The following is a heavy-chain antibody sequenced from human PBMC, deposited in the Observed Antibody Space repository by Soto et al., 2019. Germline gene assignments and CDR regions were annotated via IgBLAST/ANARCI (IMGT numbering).Heavy chain of an antibody. Sequence: EVQLVESGGGLVKPGGSLRLSCAASGFTFSSDSMNWVRQAPGKGLEWVSSISSSSSYIYYADSVKGRFTISRDNSKNSLYLHMPRLRAEDTAVYYCAREVSKYSSSACEYGCQGNLVTVSS. D-gene: IGHD5-12*01. CDR1: GFTFSSDS. CDR3: AREVSKYSSSACEY. CDR2: ISSSSSYI. J-gene: IGHJ4*02. V-gene: IGHV3-21*01.